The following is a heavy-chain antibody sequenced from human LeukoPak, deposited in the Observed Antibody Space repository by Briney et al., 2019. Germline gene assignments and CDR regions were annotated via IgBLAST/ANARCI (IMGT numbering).Heavy chain of an antibody. CDR3: ARVGDYYGSGSYYKLVGWLDP. V-gene: IGHV1-18*01. CDR2: IIAYNGNT. CDR1: GYTFTSYG. Sequence: ASVNLSCTASGYTFTSYGISWVRQAPGQPLEWIGWIIAYNGNTNYAQKLQGRVTMTTDTSTSTDYMELRSLRSDDTAVYYCARVGDYYGSGSYYKLVGWLDPWGQGTLVNVSS. D-gene: IGHD3-10*01. J-gene: IGHJ5*02.